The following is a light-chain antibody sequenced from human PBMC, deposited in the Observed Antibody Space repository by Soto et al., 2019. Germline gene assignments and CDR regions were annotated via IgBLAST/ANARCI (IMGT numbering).Light chain of an antibody. CDR2: EVS. V-gene: IGLV2-8*01. J-gene: IGLJ2*01. CDR1: SSDVGGYNY. Sequence: QSALTQPPSAPGSPGHQVTISCTGTSSDVGGYNYVSWYQQHPGKAPKLMIYEVSKRPSGVPDRFSGSKSGNTASLTVSGLQAEDEADYYCSSYAGSNNVVFGGGTKLTVL. CDR3: SSYAGSNNVV.